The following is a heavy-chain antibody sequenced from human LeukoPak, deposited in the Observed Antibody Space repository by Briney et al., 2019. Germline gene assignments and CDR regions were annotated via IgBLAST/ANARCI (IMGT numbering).Heavy chain of an antibody. Sequence: PGGSLRLSCEVSGFSVGTDYMTWIRQAPGKGLLWVSVIHSGGATIYADSVKGRFTISRDNSKNTLSLQMNNLRAEDTGLYYCARGYDCWSCPSSGVFDVWGQGTMVIVSS. D-gene: IGHD3-3*01. CDR2: IHSGGAT. J-gene: IGHJ3*01. V-gene: IGHV3-53*01. CDR1: GFSVGTDY. CDR3: ARGYDCWSCPSSGVFDV.